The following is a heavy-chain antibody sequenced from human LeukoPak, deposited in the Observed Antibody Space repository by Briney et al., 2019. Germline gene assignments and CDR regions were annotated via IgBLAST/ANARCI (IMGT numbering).Heavy chain of an antibody. V-gene: IGHV3-33*01. CDR3: ATGGGFYYDH. Sequence: WVAVAYGDGSDQYYADSVKGRFTIFKDISRNTLSVQMNSLRAEDTAVYYCATGGGFYYDHWGQGTLVTVAS. D-gene: IGHD3-22*01. CDR2: AYGDGSDQ. J-gene: IGHJ4*02.